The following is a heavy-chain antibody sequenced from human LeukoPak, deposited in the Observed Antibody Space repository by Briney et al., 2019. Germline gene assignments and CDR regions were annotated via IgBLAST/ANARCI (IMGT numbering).Heavy chain of an antibody. Sequence: ASVKVSCKASGYTFTGYYMHWVRQAPGQGLEWMGWINPNSGGTNYAQKFQGRVTMTRDTSISTAYMELSRLRSDDTAVYYCASFVVVVAATRTFDYWGQGTLVTVSS. CDR3: ASFVVVVAATRTFDY. V-gene: IGHV1-2*02. J-gene: IGHJ4*02. D-gene: IGHD2-15*01. CDR1: GYTFTGYY. CDR2: INPNSGGT.